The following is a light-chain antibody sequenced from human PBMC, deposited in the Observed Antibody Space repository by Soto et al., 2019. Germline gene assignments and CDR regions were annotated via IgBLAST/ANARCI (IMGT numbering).Light chain of an antibody. V-gene: IGKV3-20*01. Sequence: EIVLTQSPGTLSLSPGERATLSCRASQSVSRDYLAWYQQKPGQAPRLLIYGASSRATDIPDRFSGSGSGTDFTLTISRLESEDFAVYYCHQYGGSPQTFGQGTRWIS. CDR1: QSVSRDY. CDR3: HQYGGSPQT. CDR2: GAS. J-gene: IGKJ1*01.